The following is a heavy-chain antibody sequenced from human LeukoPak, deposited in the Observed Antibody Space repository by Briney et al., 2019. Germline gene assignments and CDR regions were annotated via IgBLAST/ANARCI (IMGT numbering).Heavy chain of an antibody. CDR3: ARDIRDTRGQYYYYYYMDV. V-gene: IGHV4-61*02. Sequence: SETLSLTCTVSGGSISSGSYYWSWIRQPAGKGLEWIGRIYTSGSTNYNPSLKSRVTISVDTSKNQFSLNLSSVTAADTAVYYCARDIRDTRGQYYYYYYMDVWGKGTTVTISS. D-gene: IGHD5-24*01. J-gene: IGHJ6*03. CDR1: GGSISSGSYY. CDR2: IYTSGST.